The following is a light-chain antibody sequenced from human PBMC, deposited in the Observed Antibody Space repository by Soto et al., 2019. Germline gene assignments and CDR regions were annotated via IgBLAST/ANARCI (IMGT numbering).Light chain of an antibody. Sequence: QSALIQPPSVSGSPGQSVTISCTGTSSDVGSYDYVSWYQQHPGTVPKPMIYNVNTQPSGVPDRFSGSRSGNTASLTISGLQAEDEADYYCCSYAGSQTWVFGGGTKVTVL. CDR2: NVN. V-gene: IGLV2-11*01. CDR3: CSYAGSQTWV. J-gene: IGLJ3*02. CDR1: SSDVGSYDY.